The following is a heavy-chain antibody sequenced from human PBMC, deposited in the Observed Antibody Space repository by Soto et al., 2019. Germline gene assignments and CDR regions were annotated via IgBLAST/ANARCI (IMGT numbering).Heavy chain of an antibody. CDR2: ISGSGGST. CDR3: AKAMGELSPESYDY. CDR1: GFTFSSYA. J-gene: IGHJ4*02. V-gene: IGHV3-23*01. D-gene: IGHD3-16*02. Sequence: PGGSLRLSCAASGFTFSSYAMSWVRQAPGKGLEWVSAISGSGGSTYYADSVKGRFTISRDNSKNTLYLQMNSLRPEDTAVYYCAKAMGELSPESYDYWGQGTLVPVSS.